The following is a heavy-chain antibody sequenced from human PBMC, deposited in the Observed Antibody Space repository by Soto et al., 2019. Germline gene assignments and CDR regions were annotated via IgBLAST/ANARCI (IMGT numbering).Heavy chain of an antibody. J-gene: IGHJ5*02. D-gene: IGHD4-17*01. CDR3: GRGGGPYGDYGVGP. Sequence: QVQLVQSGAEVKKPGSSVKVSCKASGGTFSSYAISWVRQAPGQGLEWMGGIIPIFGTANYAQKFQGRVTSAPGEYKSTAEMGPDRLGSGGTGVYYWGRGGGPYGDYGVGPWGQGTLVTVSS. CDR1: GGTFSSYA. V-gene: IGHV1-69*05. CDR2: IIPIFGTA.